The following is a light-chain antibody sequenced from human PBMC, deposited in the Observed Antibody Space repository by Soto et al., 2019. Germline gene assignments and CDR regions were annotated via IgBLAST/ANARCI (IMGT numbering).Light chain of an antibody. V-gene: IGLV1-44*01. Sequence: QSVLTQPPSASGTPGQRVTISCSGSSSNIGSNTVNWYQQLPGTAPKLLIYSNSQRPSGVPDRFSGSKSGTSASLAISGLQSEDGADYHWAAWDDSLNVDVVFGGGTKVTVL. CDR2: SNS. J-gene: IGLJ2*01. CDR3: AAWDDSLNVDVV. CDR1: SSNIGSNT.